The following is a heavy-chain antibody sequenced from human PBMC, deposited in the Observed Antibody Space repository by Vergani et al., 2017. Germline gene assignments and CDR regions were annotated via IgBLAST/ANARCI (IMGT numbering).Heavy chain of an antibody. J-gene: IGHJ3*02. CDR2: IYYSGST. Sequence: QVQLQESGPGLVKPSETLSLTCTVSGGSISSYYWSWIRQPPGKGLEWIGYIYYSGSTNYNPSLKSRVTISVDTSKNQFSLKLSSVTAADTAVYYCSRKPYCGGDCYSDAFDSWGQGRMVTVSS. D-gene: IGHD2-21*02. CDR3: SRKPYCGGDCYSDAFDS. CDR1: GGSISSYY. V-gene: IGHV4-59*01.